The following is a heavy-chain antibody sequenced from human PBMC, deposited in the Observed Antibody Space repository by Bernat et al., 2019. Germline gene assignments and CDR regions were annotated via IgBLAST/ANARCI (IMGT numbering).Heavy chain of an antibody. J-gene: IGHJ6*03. D-gene: IGHD4-17*01. CDR1: GFTFSSYG. Sequence: QVQLVESGGGVVQPGRSLRLSCAASGFTFSSYGMHWVRQAPGKGLGWVAVIWYDGSNKYYADSVKGRFTISRDNSKNTLYLQMNSLRAEDTAVYYCAREVTVTIKLDYYYYMDVWGKGTTVTVSS. CDR3: AREVTVTIKLDYYYYMDV. CDR2: IWYDGSNK. V-gene: IGHV3-33*01.